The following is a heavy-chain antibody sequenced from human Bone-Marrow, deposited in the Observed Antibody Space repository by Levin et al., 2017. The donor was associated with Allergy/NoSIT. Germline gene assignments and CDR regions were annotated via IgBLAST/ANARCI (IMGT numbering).Heavy chain of an antibody. CDR2: ISYDGSEK. CDR1: GFTFSSYG. V-gene: IGHV3-30*18. Sequence: GESLKISCAASGFTFSSYGMHWVRQAPGKGLEWVAFISYDGSEKYHADSVMGRFTISRENSKNTLNLQMNSLTTEDTAVYYCAKDGSGYDTPPSDYFHDMDVWGQGTTVTVSS. J-gene: IGHJ6*02. D-gene: IGHD5-12*01. CDR3: AKDGSGYDTPPSDYFHDMDV.